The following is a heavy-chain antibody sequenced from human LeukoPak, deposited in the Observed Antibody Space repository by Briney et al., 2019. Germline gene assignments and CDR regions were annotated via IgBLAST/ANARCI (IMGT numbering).Heavy chain of an antibody. J-gene: IGHJ4*02. V-gene: IGHV4-34*01. CDR2: INHSGST. Sequence: SETLSLTCAVYGGSSSGYYWSWIRQPPGKGLEWIGEINHSGSTNYNPSLKSRVTISVDTSKNQFSLKLSSVTAADTAVYYCAREESQQLVPFDYWGQGTLVTVSS. CDR1: GGSSSGYY. D-gene: IGHD6-13*01. CDR3: AREESQQLVPFDY.